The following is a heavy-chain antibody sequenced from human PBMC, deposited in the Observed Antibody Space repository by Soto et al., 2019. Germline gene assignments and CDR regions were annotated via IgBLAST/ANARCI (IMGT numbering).Heavy chain of an antibody. CDR3: ARDHGGGGLTLEY. D-gene: IGHD3-16*01. CDR2: IGNSGRIT. CDR1: GFIFSDYY. Sequence: DLEESGGGLVKPGGSLRLSCTASGFIFSDYYMSWIRQAPGKGLEWVSDIGNSGRITHHADSVEGRFTISRDNAKDSLYLQMNSLRPEDSAIYYCARDHGGGGLTLEYWGQGTLVTVSS. J-gene: IGHJ4*02. V-gene: IGHV3-11*01.